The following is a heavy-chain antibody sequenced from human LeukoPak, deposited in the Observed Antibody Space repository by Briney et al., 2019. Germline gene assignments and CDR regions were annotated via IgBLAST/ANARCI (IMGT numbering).Heavy chain of an antibody. V-gene: IGHV3-30*03. Sequence: GGSLRLSCAASGFTFSNYGMHWVRQAPGKGLEWVALISYDGVNKYYADSVKGRFTISRDNAKNSLYLQMNSLRAEDTAVYYCGGPNPLLERPSAMDVWGQGTTVTVSS. J-gene: IGHJ6*02. CDR2: ISYDGVNK. CDR1: GFTFSNYG. CDR3: GGPNPLLERPSAMDV. D-gene: IGHD6-25*01.